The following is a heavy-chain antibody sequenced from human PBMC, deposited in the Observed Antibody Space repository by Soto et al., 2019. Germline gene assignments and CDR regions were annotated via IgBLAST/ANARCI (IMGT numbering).Heavy chain of an antibody. CDR3: ARANFPCSSTSCYYYYYYYMDV. Sequence: ASVKVSCKASGYTFTSYDINWVRQATGQGLEWMGWMNPNSGNTGYAQKFQGRVTMTRNTSISTAYMELSSLRSEDTAVYYCARANFPCSSTSCYYYYYYYMDVWGKGTTVTVSS. J-gene: IGHJ6*03. V-gene: IGHV1-8*01. CDR2: MNPNSGNT. CDR1: GYTFTSYD. D-gene: IGHD2-2*01.